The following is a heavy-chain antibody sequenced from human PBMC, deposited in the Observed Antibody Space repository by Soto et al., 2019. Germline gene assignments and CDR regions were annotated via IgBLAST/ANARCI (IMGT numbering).Heavy chain of an antibody. J-gene: IGHJ4*02. V-gene: IGHV4-34*01. D-gene: IGHD3-3*01. CDR1: GGPFSGYY. CDR3: ARGTGYYDFWSGYNPHGYFDY. Sequence: SETLSLTCAVYGGPFSGYYWSWIRQPPGKGLEWIGEINHSGSTNYNPSLKSRVTISVDTSKNQFSLKLSSVTAADTAVYYCARGTGYYDFWSGYNPHGYFDYWGQGTLVTVSS. CDR2: INHSGST.